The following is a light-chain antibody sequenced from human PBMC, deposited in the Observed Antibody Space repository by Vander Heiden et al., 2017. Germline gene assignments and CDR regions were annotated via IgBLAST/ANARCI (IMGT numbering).Light chain of an antibody. CDR3: QAWDSSILYV. J-gene: IGLJ1*01. CDR2: QDR. Sequence: SYELPPPPSGSVPPGQAASITCSGDQLGDKFVSWYQHKPGQSPVLVMYQDRRRPSGIHDRFAASHSGNTATLTIGDIQAMDEADYYCQAWDSSILYVFGSGTKVTVL. CDR1: QLGDKF. V-gene: IGLV3-1*01.